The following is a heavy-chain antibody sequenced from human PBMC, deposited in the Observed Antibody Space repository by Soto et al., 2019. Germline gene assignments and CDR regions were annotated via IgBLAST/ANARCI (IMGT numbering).Heavy chain of an antibody. CDR2: IIPIFGTA. D-gene: IGHD3-3*01. J-gene: IGHJ6*02. Sequence: VKVSCKASGGTFSSYAISWVRQAPGQGLEWMGGIIPIFGTANYAQKFQGRVTITADKSTSTAYMELSSLRSEDTAVYYCADTYYDFWSGYSYYYYYGMDVWGQGTTVTVSS. CDR3: ADTYYDFWSGYSYYYYYGMDV. CDR1: GGTFSSYA. V-gene: IGHV1-69*06.